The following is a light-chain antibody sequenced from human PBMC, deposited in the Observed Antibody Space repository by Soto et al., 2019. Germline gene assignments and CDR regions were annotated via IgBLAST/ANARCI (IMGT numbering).Light chain of an antibody. Sequence: IQLTQSPSSLSASVGDRVTITCRASQDISNFLAWYQQRPGKDPKLLIYAASTLQSGVPLRFSGSGSGTDFTLTISSLQPEDFATYYCQQVNSYPLTFGGGTKVEIK. CDR2: AAS. J-gene: IGKJ4*01. CDR3: QQVNSYPLT. CDR1: QDISNF. V-gene: IGKV1-9*01.